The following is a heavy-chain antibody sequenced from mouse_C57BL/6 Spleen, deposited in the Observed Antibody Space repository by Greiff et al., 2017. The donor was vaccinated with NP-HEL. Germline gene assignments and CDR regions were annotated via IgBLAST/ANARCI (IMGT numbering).Heavy chain of an antibody. D-gene: IGHD4-1*01. J-gene: IGHJ2*01. Sequence: EVQLQQSGPVLVKPGASVKMSCKASGYTFTDYYMNWVKQSHGKSLEWIGVINPYNGGTSYNQKFKGKATLTVDKSSSTAYMELNSLTSEDSAVYYCAPRTGTWDYWGQGTTLTVSS. CDR2: INPYNGGT. CDR3: APRTGTWDY. V-gene: IGHV1-19*01. CDR1: GYTFTDYY.